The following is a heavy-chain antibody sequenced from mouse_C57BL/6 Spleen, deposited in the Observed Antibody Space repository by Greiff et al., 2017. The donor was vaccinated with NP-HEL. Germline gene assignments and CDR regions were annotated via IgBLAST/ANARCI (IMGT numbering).Heavy chain of an antibody. V-gene: IGHV1-82*01. D-gene: IGHD2-3*01. CDR1: GYAFSSSW. CDR2: IYPGDGDT. CDR3: AREGNLDGYSWFAY. Sequence: LQESGPELVKPGASVKISCKASGYAFSSSWMNWVKQRPGKGLEWIGRIYPGDGDTNYNGKFKGKATLTADKSSSTAYMQLSSLTSEDSAVYFCAREGNLDGYSWFAYWGQGTLVTVSA. J-gene: IGHJ3*01.